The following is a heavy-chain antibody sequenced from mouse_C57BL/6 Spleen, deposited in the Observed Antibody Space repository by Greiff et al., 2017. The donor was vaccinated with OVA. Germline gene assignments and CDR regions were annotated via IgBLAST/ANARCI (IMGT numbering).Heavy chain of an antibody. Sequence: HVQLQQSGPGLVQPSQSLSITCTVSGFSLTSYGVHWVRQSPGKGLEWLGVIWSGGSTDYNAAFISRLSISKDNSKSQVFFKMNSLQADDTAIYYCASFGSSPSWFAYWGQGTLVTVSA. CDR2: IWSGGST. J-gene: IGHJ3*01. CDR1: GFSLTSYG. CDR3: ASFGSSPSWFAY. D-gene: IGHD1-1*01. V-gene: IGHV2-2*01.